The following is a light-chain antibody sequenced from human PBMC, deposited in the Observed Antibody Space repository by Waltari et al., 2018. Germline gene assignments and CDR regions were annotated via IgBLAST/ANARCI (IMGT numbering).Light chain of an antibody. V-gene: IGLV3-19*01. Sequence: SSELTQDPAVSVALGQTVRSTCQGDSLRGYYASWYQQKPGQAPVLVIYGKNNRPSGIPDRFSGSSSGNTASLTITGAQAEDEADYYCNSRDSSGNLVVFGGGTKLTVL. CDR2: GKN. J-gene: IGLJ2*01. CDR3: NSRDSSGNLVV. CDR1: SLRGYY.